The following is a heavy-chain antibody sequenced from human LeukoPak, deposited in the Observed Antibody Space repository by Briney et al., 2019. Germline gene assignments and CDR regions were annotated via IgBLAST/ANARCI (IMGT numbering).Heavy chain of an antibody. CDR3: ASNEGKIAARSTEDYYYYYYMDV. D-gene: IGHD6-6*01. Sequence: GGSLRLSCAASGFTFSSYAMHWVRQAPGKGLEWVAVISYDGSNKYYADSVKGRFTISRDTSKNTLYLQMNSLRAEDTAVYYCASNEGKIAARSTEDYYYYYYMDVWGKGTTVTVSS. V-gene: IGHV3-30*04. CDR1: GFTFSSYA. J-gene: IGHJ6*03. CDR2: ISYDGSNK.